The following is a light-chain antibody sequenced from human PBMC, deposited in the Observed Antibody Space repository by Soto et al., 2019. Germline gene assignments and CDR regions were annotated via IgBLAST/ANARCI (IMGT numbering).Light chain of an antibody. Sequence: QSALTQPPSVSGSPGQSVTISCSGTSSDVGAYNYVSWYQQYPGKAPKLMIYEVSKWSSGVPDRFSGSKSGNTASLTVSGLQAEDEANYYCSSYAGTNNVIFGGGTKLTVL. CDR2: EVS. J-gene: IGLJ2*01. V-gene: IGLV2-8*01. CDR3: SSYAGTNNVI. CDR1: SSDVGAYNY.